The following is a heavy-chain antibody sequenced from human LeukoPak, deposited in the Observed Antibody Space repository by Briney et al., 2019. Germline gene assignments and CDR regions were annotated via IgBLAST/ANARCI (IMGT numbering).Heavy chain of an antibody. D-gene: IGHD3-10*01. CDR3: AKGSRGYYYYYGMDV. J-gene: IGHJ6*02. CDR2: ISGSGGST. Sequence: PGGSLRLSCAASGFTFSSYAMGWVRQAPGKGLEWVSGISGSGGSTYYADSVKGRFTISRDNSKNTLYLQMNSLRAEDTAVYYCAKGSRGYYYYYGMDVWGQGTTVTVSS. V-gene: IGHV3-23*01. CDR1: GFTFSSYA.